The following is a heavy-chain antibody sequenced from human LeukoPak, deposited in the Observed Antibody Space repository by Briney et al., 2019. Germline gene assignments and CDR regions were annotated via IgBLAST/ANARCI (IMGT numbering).Heavy chain of an antibody. CDR1: GGTFSSYA. CDR3: ARDRSSGGPYYYYGMDV. Sequence: SVRVSCKASGGTFSSYAISWVRQAPGQGLEWMGRIIPIFGIANYAQKFQGRVTITADKSTSTAYMELSSLRSEDTAVYYCARDRSSGGPYYYYGMDVWGQGTTVTVSS. V-gene: IGHV1-69*04. CDR2: IIPIFGIA. J-gene: IGHJ6*02. D-gene: IGHD6-19*01.